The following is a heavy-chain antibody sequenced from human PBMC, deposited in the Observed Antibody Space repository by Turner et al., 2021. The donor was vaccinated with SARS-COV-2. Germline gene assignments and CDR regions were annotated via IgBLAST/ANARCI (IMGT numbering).Heavy chain of an antibody. CDR3: ATEAITMIVVANWYFDL. V-gene: IGHV4-39*02. CDR1: GGSISSSSYY. J-gene: IGHJ2*01. D-gene: IGHD3-22*01. Sequence: QLQLQESGPGLVKPSETLSLTCTVSGGSISSSSYYWGWIRQPPGKGLDWIGNIYYSGSTYYNPSLKSRVTISVDTSKNLFSLKLSSVTAADTAVYYCATEAITMIVVANWYFDLWGRGTLVTVSS. CDR2: IYYSGST.